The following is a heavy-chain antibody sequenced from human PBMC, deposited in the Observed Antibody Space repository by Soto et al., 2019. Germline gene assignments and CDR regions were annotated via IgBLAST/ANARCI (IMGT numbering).Heavy chain of an antibody. CDR3: AGGQYYFDY. CDR2: ISYDGSNK. V-gene: IGHV3-30*03. D-gene: IGHD2-15*01. J-gene: IGHJ4*02. CDR1: GFPFSSYG. Sequence: QVQLVESGGGVVQPGRSLRLSCAASGFPFSSYGMHWVRQAPGKGLEWVAHISYDGSNKHYTDSVKGRFTISRDNSKNMLYLKMSSRRAEDTAVYYCAGGQYYFDYCGQGTRVSVSS.